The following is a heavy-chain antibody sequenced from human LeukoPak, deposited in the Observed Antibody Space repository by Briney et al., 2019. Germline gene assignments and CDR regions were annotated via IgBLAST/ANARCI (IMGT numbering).Heavy chain of an antibody. V-gene: IGHV1-24*01. J-gene: IGHJ3*02. CDR2: FDPEDGET. Sequence: ASVKVSCKVSGYTLTELSMHWVRQAPGKGLEWMGGFDPEDGETIYAQKFRGRVTMTEDTSTDTAYMELSSLRSEDTAVYYCATEFVTPGAFDICGQGTMVTVSS. CDR1: GYTLTELS. CDR3: ATEFVTPGAFDI. D-gene: IGHD2/OR15-2a*01.